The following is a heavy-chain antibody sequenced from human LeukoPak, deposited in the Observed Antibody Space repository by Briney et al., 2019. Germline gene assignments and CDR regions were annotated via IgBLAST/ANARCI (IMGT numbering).Heavy chain of an antibody. J-gene: IGHJ4*02. CDR3: AKDSGDYSSSSFDY. V-gene: IGHV3-33*06. CDR2: IWYDGSNK. CDR1: GFTFSSYG. D-gene: IGHD6-6*01. Sequence: GGSLRLSCAASGFTFSSYGMHWVRQAQGKGLEWVAVIWYDGSNKYYADSVKGRFTISRDNSKNTLYLQMNSLRAEDTAVYYCAKDSGDYSSSSFDYWGQGTLVTVSS.